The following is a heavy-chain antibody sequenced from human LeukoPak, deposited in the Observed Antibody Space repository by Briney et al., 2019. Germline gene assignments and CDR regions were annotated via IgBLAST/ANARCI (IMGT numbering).Heavy chain of an antibody. CDR3: ARAPGLALVYAIGYYYYYMDV. CDR1: GGSISSSSYY. Sequence: PSETLSLTCTVSGGSISSSSYYWGWIRQPPGKGLEWIGSIYYSGSTYYNPSLKSRVTISVDTSKNQFSLKLSSVTAADTAVYYCARAPGLALVYAIGYYYYYMDVWGKGTTVTVSS. V-gene: IGHV4-39*07. CDR2: IYYSGST. D-gene: IGHD2-8*01. J-gene: IGHJ6*03.